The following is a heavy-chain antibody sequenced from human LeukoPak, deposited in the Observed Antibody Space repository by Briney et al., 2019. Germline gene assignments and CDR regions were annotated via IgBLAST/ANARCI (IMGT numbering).Heavy chain of an antibody. D-gene: IGHD2-21*02. CDR3: AIPPGYCGNDCSFDH. Sequence: GESLKISCEGSGYSFSNYWIGRVRQMPGKGLEWMGIIYPGDYETRYSPSFRGLVTISVDKSISTAYLQWSSLKASDTAMYYCAIPPGYCGNDCSFDHWGQGTLVTVSS. CDR1: GYSFSNYW. J-gene: IGHJ4*02. V-gene: IGHV5-51*01. CDR2: IYPGDYET.